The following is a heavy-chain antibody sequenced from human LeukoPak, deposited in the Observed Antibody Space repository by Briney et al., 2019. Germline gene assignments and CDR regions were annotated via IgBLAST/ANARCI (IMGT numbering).Heavy chain of an antibody. J-gene: IGHJ3*02. V-gene: IGHV4-4*02. Sequence: PSETLSLTCAVSGGSISSSNWWSWVRQPPGKGLEWIGEIYHSGSTNYNPSLKSRVTISVDTSKNQFSLKLSSVTAADTAVYYCARDGSSGNDAFDIWGQGTMVTVSS. CDR1: GGSISSSNW. D-gene: IGHD3-22*01. CDR2: IYHSGST. CDR3: ARDGSSGNDAFDI.